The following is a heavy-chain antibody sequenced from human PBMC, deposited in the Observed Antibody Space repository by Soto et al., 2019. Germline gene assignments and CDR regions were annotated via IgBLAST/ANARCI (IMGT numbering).Heavy chain of an antibody. CDR3: ATDGGR. J-gene: IGHJ4*02. CDR2: IKSKTAGGAI. V-gene: IGHV3-15*07. Sequence: EVQLVESGGGLVKPGGSLRLSCAASGVTFTDAWMNWVRQAPGKGLEWVGRIKSKTAGGAIDYTTPVEGRVTISRDDSENTLYLQMNSLKTEDTAVYYCATDGGRWGQGTLVTVSS. CDR1: GVTFTDAW.